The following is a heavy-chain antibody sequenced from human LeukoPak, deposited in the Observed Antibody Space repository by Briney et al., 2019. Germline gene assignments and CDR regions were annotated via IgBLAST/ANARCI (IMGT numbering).Heavy chain of an antibody. V-gene: IGHV3-21*01. Sequence: SGGSLRLSCAASGFTFSSYSMNWVRQAPGKGLEWVSSISSSSSYIYYADSVKGRFTISRDNAKNSLYLQMNSLRAEDTAVYYCARGGPYCGGDCFDYWGQGTLVTVSS. D-gene: IGHD2-21*01. CDR2: ISSSSSYI. J-gene: IGHJ4*02. CDR3: ARGGPYCGGDCFDY. CDR1: GFTFSSYS.